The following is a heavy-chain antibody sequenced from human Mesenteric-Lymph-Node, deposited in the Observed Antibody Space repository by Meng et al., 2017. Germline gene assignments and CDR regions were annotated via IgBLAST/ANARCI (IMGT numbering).Heavy chain of an antibody. Sequence: GESLKISCAASGFTFSSYGMSWVRQAPGKGLEWVSSVTGSGSDTYYADSVRGRFTVSRDKSKNTLYLQINSLRAEDTAVYYCEGYCSGGSCSRVDYWGQGTLVTVSS. CDR1: GFTFSSYG. CDR3: EGYCSGGSCSRVDY. J-gene: IGHJ4*02. D-gene: IGHD2-15*01. V-gene: IGHV3-23*01. CDR2: VTGSGSDT.